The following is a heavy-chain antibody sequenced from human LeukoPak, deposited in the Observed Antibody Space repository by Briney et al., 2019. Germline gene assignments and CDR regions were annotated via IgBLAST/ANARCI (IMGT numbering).Heavy chain of an antibody. CDR2: IIPILGIA. D-gene: IGHD6-19*01. CDR1: GGTFSSYA. Sequence: ASVKVSCKASGGTFSSYAISWVRQAPGQGLEWMGRIIPILGIANYAQKFQGRVTVTTDTSTNTAYMELRSLRSDDTAVYYCARDQGWVDAFDIWGQGTMVTVSS. J-gene: IGHJ3*02. V-gene: IGHV1-69*04. CDR3: ARDQGWVDAFDI.